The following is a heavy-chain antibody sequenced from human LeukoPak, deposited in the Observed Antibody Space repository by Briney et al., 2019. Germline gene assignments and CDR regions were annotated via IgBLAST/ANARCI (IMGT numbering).Heavy chain of an antibody. J-gene: IGHJ5*02. CDR1: GYTFTSYD. CDR2: MNPNSGNT. D-gene: IGHD3-10*01. CDR3: ARRDYYGSGSQT. V-gene: IGHV1-8*01. Sequence: ASVKVSCKASGYTFTSYDINWVRQATGQGLEWMGWMNPNSGNTGYAQKFQGRVTMTRNTSISTAYMELSSLRPEDTAVYYCARRDYYGSGSQTWGQGTLVTVSS.